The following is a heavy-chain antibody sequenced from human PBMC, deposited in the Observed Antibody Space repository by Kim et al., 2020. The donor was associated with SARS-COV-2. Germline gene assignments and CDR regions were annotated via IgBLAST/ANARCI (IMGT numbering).Heavy chain of an antibody. J-gene: IGHJ4*02. CDR3: ARDSRGARAFDY. V-gene: IGHV3-30*03. CDR1: GFTFSSYG. Sequence: GGSLRLSCAASGFTFSSYGMHWVRQAPGKGLEWVAVISYDGSNKYYADSVKGRFTISRDNSKNTLYLQMNSLRAEDTAVYYCARDSRGARAFDYWGQGTLVTVSS. CDR2: ISYDGSNK. D-gene: IGHD6-25*01.